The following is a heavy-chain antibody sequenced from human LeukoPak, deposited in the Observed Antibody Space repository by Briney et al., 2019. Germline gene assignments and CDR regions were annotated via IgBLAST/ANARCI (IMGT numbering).Heavy chain of an antibody. D-gene: IGHD6-19*01. J-gene: IGHJ5*02. V-gene: IGHV4-34*01. CDR3: ARGTGSGWYERLYNWFDP. CDR1: GGSFSGYY. CDR2: INHSAST. Sequence: SETLSLTCAVYGGSFSGYYWSWIRQPPGKGLEWIGEINHSASTNYNPSLKSRVTISVDTSKNQFSLKLSSVTAADTAVYYCARGTGSGWYERLYNWFDPWGQGTLVTVSS.